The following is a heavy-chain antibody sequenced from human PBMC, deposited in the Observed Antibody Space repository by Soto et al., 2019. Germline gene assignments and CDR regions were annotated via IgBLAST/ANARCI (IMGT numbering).Heavy chain of an antibody. CDR3: ARDLTSYYYDSSGYYHRH. Sequence: PGESLKISGKGSGCSFTSYWISWVRQMPGKGLEWMGRIDPSDSYTKYSPSFQGHVTISADRSLSTAYLQWNSLKASDTAMYYCARDLTSYYYDSSGYYHRHWGQGTLVTVSS. J-gene: IGHJ4*02. CDR1: GCSFTSYW. CDR2: IDPSDSYT. D-gene: IGHD3-22*01. V-gene: IGHV5-10-1*01.